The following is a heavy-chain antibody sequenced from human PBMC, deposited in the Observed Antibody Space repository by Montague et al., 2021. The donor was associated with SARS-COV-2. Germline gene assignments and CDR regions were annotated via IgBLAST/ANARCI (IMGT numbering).Heavy chain of an antibody. CDR3: AAGGSINY. CDR2: INTGGDTM. CDR1: VFIFRRYE. V-gene: IGHV3-48*03. J-gene: IGHJ4*02. Sequence: SLIISCAASVFIFRRYEMHLVRQPPGKGLQWVSYINTGGDTMFYSDSMKGRFTTSRGDAKNSLFLQINSLRADDTGVYYCAAGGSINYWGQGTLVTVSP. D-gene: IGHD3-10*01.